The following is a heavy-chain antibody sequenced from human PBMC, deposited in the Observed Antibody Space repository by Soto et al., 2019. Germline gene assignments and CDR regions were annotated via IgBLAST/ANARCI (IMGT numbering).Heavy chain of an antibody. Sequence: QVQLVQSGAEVKKPGASVKVSCKASGYTFTGYYMHWVRQAPGQGLEWMGWINPNSGGTNYAQKFQGWVTMTRDTSISTAYMELSRLRSDDTAVYYCSRSYYDSSGFSNDDFDIWGQGTMVTVSS. CDR3: SRSYYDSSGFSNDDFDI. J-gene: IGHJ3*02. CDR2: INPNSGGT. CDR1: GYTFTGYY. V-gene: IGHV1-2*04. D-gene: IGHD3-22*01.